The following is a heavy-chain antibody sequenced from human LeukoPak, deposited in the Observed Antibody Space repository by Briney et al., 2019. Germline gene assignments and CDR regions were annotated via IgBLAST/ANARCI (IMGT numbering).Heavy chain of an antibody. V-gene: IGHV4-39*07. Sequence: SETLSLTCTVSGGSISSSSYYWGWIRQPPGKGLEWIGSIYYSGSTYYNPSLKSRVTISVDTSKNQFSLKLSSVTAADTAVYYCAREFRNWNRGRPTNWFDPWGQGTLVTVSS. CDR2: IYYSGST. CDR3: AREFRNWNRGRPTNWFDP. CDR1: GGSISSSSYY. D-gene: IGHD1-20*01. J-gene: IGHJ5*02.